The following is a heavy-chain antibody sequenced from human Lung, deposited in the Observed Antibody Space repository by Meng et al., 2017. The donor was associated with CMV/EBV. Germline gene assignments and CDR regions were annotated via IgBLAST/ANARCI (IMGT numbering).Heavy chain of an antibody. V-gene: IGHV3-21*01. D-gene: IGHD3-22*01. CDR1: GFTFSSYS. J-gene: IGHJ1*01. CDR3: ARGDGIGYTSGYYD. CDR2: ISSSSNYI. Sequence: GEXXTITCAASGFTFSSYSMNWVRQTPGKGLEWVSSISSSSNYIYYADSVKGRFTISRDNAKNSLYLQMNSLRAEDTAVYYCARGDGIGYTSGYYDWGQGXLVTVSS.